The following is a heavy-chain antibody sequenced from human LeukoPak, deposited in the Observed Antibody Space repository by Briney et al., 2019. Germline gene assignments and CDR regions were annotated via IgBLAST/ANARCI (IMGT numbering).Heavy chain of an antibody. CDR1: GFTFSSYS. Sequence: PGGSLRLSCAASGFTFSSYSMDWVRQAPGKGLEWVSSISSSSNFIYYADSMKGRFTISRDNAKNSLYLQMNSLRAEDTAVYYCAKDGSTYCSSSSCTFDYWGQGTLVTVSS. CDR2: ISSSSNFI. J-gene: IGHJ4*02. CDR3: AKDGSTYCSSSSCTFDY. D-gene: IGHD2-2*01. V-gene: IGHV3-21*01.